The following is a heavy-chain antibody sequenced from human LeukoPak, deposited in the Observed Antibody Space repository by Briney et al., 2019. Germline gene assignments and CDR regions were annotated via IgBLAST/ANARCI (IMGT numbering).Heavy chain of an antibody. J-gene: IGHJ6*02. D-gene: IGHD1/OR15-1a*01. Sequence: GRPLRLSCAVSGFTFSSYDMHWVRQAPGKGLEWVAVISYDGSNKYYADSVKGRFTISRDNSKNTLYLQMNSLRVDDTAVYYCAKDSSSSNKYFGMDLWGQGTTVTVSS. V-gene: IGHV3-30*18. CDR3: AKDSSSSNKYFGMDL. CDR2: ISYDGSNK. CDR1: GFTFSSYD.